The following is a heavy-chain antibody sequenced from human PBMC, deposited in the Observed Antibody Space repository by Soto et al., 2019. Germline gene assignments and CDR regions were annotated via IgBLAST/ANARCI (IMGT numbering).Heavy chain of an antibody. D-gene: IGHD3-3*01. V-gene: IGHV2-5*02. Sequence: QITLKESGPTVVKPTETLTLTCTFSGFSLTTSGVGVGWVRQSPGKAPEWLALIYWDDDKRYSTSLNSRLIITKDTSKNQVVLTMANVDPADTVTYYCAHRVLRTVFGFVTTTAIYFDFLGPGNPVVVSS. CDR2: IYWDDDK. J-gene: IGHJ4*02. CDR1: GFSLTTSGVG. CDR3: AHRVLRTVFGFVTTTAIYFDF.